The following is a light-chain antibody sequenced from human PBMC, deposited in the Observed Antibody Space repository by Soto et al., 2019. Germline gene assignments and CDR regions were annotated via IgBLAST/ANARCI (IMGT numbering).Light chain of an antibody. CDR2: DVS. CDR3: CSYAGSSTFYYV. CDR1: SSDVVGYNY. V-gene: IGLV2-14*01. J-gene: IGLJ1*01. Sequence: QSVLTQPASVSGSPGQSITISCTGTSSDVVGYNYVSWYQQHPGKAPKLMIYDVSNRPSGVSNRFSGSKSGNTASLTISGLQAEDEADYYCCSYAGSSTFYYVFGTGTKVTVL.